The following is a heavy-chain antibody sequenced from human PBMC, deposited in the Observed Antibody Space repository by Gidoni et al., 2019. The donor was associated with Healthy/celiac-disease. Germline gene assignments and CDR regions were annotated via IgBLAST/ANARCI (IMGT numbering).Heavy chain of an antibody. CDR2: IYPGDSDT. CDR1: GYSFTSYW. CDR3: ARRYSSSWSRVQIDDAFDI. V-gene: IGHV5-51*01. J-gene: IGHJ3*02. Sequence: EVQLVQSGAEVKKPGESLKISCKGSGYSFTSYWIGWVRQMPGKGLEWMGIIYPGDSDTRYSPSFQGQVTISADKSISTAYLQWSSLKASDTAMYYCARRYSSSWSRVQIDDAFDIWGQGTMVTVSS. D-gene: IGHD6-13*01.